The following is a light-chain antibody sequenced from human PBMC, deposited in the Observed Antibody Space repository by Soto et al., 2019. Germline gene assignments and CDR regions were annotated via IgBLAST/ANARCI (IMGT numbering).Light chain of an antibody. CDR3: QQYGSSRRT. J-gene: IGKJ1*01. Sequence: EIVLTQSPGTQSLSPGERATLSCRASQSVSSSYLAWYQQKPGQAPRLLIYGASSRATGIPDRFSGSGSGTDFTLTISRLEPEDFAVYYCQQYGSSRRTFGQGTKVEIK. CDR1: QSVSSSY. CDR2: GAS. V-gene: IGKV3-20*01.